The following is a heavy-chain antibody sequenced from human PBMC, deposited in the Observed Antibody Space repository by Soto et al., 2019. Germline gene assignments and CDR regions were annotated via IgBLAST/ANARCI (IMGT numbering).Heavy chain of an antibody. CDR3: AGEGVIVVVPAAMEAFDI. D-gene: IGHD2-2*01. V-gene: IGHV3-21*01. Sequence: GGSLRLSCVASGFTFSSYSMNWVRQAPGKGLEWVSSISSSSYIYYADSVKGRFTISRDNAKNSLYLQMNSLRAEDTAVYYCAGEGVIVVVPAAMEAFDIWGQGTMVTVSS. CDR2: ISSSSYI. J-gene: IGHJ3*02. CDR1: GFTFSSYS.